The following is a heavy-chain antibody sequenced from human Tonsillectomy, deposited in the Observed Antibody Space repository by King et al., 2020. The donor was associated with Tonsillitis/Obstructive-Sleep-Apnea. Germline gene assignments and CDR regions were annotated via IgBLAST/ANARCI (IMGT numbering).Heavy chain of an antibody. CDR3: ARDQDYGSGSYFHYYYYMDV. CDR2: IYSGGST. V-gene: IGHV3-53*01. Sequence: VQLVESGGGLIQPGGSLRLSCAASGFTVSSNYMSWVRQAPGKGREWVSVIYSGGSTYYAEPVKGRFTISCDNSKNKLYLQLKRLRAEETALYYCARDQDYGSGSYFHYYYYMDVWGKGTTVTVSS. CDR1: GFTVSSNY. D-gene: IGHD3-10*01. J-gene: IGHJ6*03.